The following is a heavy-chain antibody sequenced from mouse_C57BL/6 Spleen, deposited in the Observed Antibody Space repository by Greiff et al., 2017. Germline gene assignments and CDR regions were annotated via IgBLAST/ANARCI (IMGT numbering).Heavy chain of an antibody. CDR2: INPNNGGT. J-gene: IGHJ4*01. V-gene: IGHV1-22*01. Sequence: VQLQQSGPELVKPGASVKMSCKASGYTFTDYNMHWVKQSHGKSLEWIGYINPNNGGTSYNQKFKGKATLTVNKSSSTAYMELRSLTSEDSAVYYCARGRGLRSLYYAMDYWGQGTSVTVSS. CDR1: GYTFTDYN. D-gene: IGHD2-4*01. CDR3: ARGRGLRSLYYAMDY.